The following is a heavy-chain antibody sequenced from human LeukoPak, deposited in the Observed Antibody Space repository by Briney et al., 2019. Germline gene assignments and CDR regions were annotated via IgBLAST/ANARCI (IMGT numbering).Heavy chain of an antibody. V-gene: IGHV4-39*01. J-gene: IGHJ4*02. D-gene: IGHD1/OR15-1a*01. CDR3: ARQTTILDY. CDR2: IYYSGST. Sequence: SETLSLTCTVSGGSISSSSYYWGWIRQPPGKGLEWIGSIYYSGSTYYNPSLKSRVTISVDTSKNQFSLKLSSVTSADTAVYYCARQTTILDYWGQGTLVTVPS. CDR1: GGSISSSSYY.